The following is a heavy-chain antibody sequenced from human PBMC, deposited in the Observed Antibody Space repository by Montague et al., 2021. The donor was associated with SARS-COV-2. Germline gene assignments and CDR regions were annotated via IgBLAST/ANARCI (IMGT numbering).Heavy chain of an antibody. D-gene: IGHD1-26*01. J-gene: IGHJ4*02. CDR1: GGSFSGYY. CDR3: ARVPDSGTYWSGDY. CDR2: INHSGST. Sequence: SETLSLTCAVYGGSFSGYYWNWIRQPPGKGLEWIGEINHSGSTNYNPSLKSRVTMSVDTSKNQFSLKLSSVTAADTAVYYCARVPDSGTYWSGDYWGQGTLVTVSS. V-gene: IGHV4-34*01.